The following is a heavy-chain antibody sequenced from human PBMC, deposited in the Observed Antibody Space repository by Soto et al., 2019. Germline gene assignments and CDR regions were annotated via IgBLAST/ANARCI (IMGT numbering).Heavy chain of an antibody. D-gene: IGHD3-9*01. CDR2: IYYSGST. CDR3: ARHVHFDWLFLFDY. J-gene: IGHJ4*02. V-gene: IGHV4-59*08. CDR1: GGSISSYY. Sequence: SETLSLTCTVSGGSISSYYWSWIRQPPGKGLEWIGYIYYSGSTNYNPSLKSRVTISVDTSKNQFSLKLSSVTAADTAVYYCARHVHFDWLFLFDYWGQGTLVTVSS.